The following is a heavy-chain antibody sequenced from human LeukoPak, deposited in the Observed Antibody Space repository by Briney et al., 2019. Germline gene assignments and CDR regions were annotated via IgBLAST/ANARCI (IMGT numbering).Heavy chain of an antibody. V-gene: IGHV3-7*01. CDR2: INQDGSER. Sequence: GGSLRLSCAAPGFTLSGYWMSWVRQAPGKGLEWVADINQDGSERHYVESVKGRFAISRDNAKNSLFLQMNSLRAEDTAVYYCVRDGGGYKYGNDASDMWGQGTMVTVSS. CDR1: GFTLSGYW. D-gene: IGHD5-18*01. J-gene: IGHJ3*02. CDR3: VRDGGGYKYGNDASDM.